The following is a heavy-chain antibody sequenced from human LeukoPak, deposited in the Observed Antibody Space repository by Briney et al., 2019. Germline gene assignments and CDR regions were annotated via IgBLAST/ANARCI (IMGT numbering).Heavy chain of an antibody. CDR2: ISYDGSNK. J-gene: IGHJ4*02. CDR1: GFTFSSYA. V-gene: IGHV3-30-3*01. Sequence: PGGSLRLSCAASGFTFSSYAMHWVRQAPGKGLEWVVVISYDGSNKYYADSVKGRFTISRDNSKNTLYLQMNSLRAEDTAVYYCARHSSVPDYWGQGTLVTVSS. CDR3: ARHSSVPDY. D-gene: IGHD6-19*01.